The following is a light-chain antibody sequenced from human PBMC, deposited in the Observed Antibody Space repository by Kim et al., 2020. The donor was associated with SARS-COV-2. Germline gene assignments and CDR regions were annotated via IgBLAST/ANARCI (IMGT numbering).Light chain of an antibody. CDR2: DVS. CDR1: SSDVGGYNY. CDR3: SSYTSSSTRV. J-gene: IGLJ2*01. V-gene: IGLV2-14*03. Sequence: QSALTQPASVSGSPGQSITISCTGTSSDVGGYNYVCWYQQHPGKAPKLMIYDVSNRPSGVSNRFSGSKSGNTDSLTISGLQAEDEADYYCSSYTSSSTRVFGGGTQLTVL.